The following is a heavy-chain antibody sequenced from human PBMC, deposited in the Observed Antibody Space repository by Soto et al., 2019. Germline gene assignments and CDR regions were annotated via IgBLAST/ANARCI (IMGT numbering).Heavy chain of an antibody. D-gene: IGHD5-12*01. CDR3: ARQYSGYDFGAYYYYYYMDV. CDR1: GGTIRNFY. J-gene: IGHJ6*03. Sequence: SEMMCLTCTVSGGTIRNFYGRWIRKHPGKGLEWIGYIYYSGSTNYNPSLKSRVTISVDTSKNQFSLKLSSVTAADTAVYYCARQYSGYDFGAYYYYYYMDVWGKGTTVTVSS. CDR2: IYYSGST. V-gene: IGHV4-59*08.